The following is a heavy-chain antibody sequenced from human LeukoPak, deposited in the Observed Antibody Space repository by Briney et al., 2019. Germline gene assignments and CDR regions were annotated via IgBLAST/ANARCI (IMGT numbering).Heavy chain of an antibody. Sequence: SETLSLTCTVSGDSITGFYWNWIRQPPGKGLEWIGYIHYSGSTNYNPSLKSRVSISVDTSKNQFSLKLSSVTAADTAVYYCARDTGYSSGWYKDWGQGTLVTVSS. CDR3: ARDTGYSSGWYKD. CDR1: GDSITGFY. CDR2: IHYSGST. D-gene: IGHD6-19*01. J-gene: IGHJ4*02. V-gene: IGHV4-59*12.